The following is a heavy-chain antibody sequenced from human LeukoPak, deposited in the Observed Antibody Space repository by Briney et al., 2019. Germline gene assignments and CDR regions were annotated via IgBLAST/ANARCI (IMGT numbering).Heavy chain of an antibody. V-gene: IGHV3-30-3*01. CDR2: ISYDGSNE. Sequence: PGRCLRLSCAVSVFTFSSYSMHWVRQAPCKGLEWVVVISYDGSNEDYGDSVKGRFTISRDNSKNTLYLQMNSLRAEDTAVYYCASTNYKGGSTGYNWFDPWGQGTLVTVSS. CDR1: VFTFSSYS. J-gene: IGHJ5*02. D-gene: IGHD1-26*01. CDR3: ASTNYKGGSTGYNWFDP.